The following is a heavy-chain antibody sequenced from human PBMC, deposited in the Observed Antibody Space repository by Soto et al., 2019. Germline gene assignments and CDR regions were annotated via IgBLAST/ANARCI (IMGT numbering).Heavy chain of an antibody. D-gene: IGHD2-2*01. CDR1: GYTFISYD. J-gene: IGHJ6*03. Sequence: QVQLVQSGAEVKKPGASVKVSCKASGYTFISYDINWVRQATGQGLEWMGSLNPNSGNTVYAQKFQGRVTVTRNTSIATAYWALSSVRSDDTAAYYSARGMMFRTSTSPALWSGSYYYKMDVWGEGTRVTVSS. V-gene: IGHV1-8*01. CDR2: LNPNSGNT. CDR3: ARGMMFRTSTSPALWSGSYYYKMDV.